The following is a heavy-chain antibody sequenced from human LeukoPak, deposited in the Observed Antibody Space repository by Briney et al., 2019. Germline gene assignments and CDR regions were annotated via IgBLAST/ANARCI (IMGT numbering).Heavy chain of an antibody. J-gene: IGHJ4*02. CDR2: IYYSGST. CDR3: ARGRDGYNFLNRGEYYYFDY. V-gene: IGHV4-59*01. D-gene: IGHD5-24*01. Sequence: ASETLSLTCTVSGGSISSYYWNWIRQPPGKGLEWIGYIYYSGSTNYNPSLKSRVTISVDTSKNQFSLRLSSVTAADTAVYYCARGRDGYNFLNRGEYYYFDYWGQGTLVTVSS. CDR1: GGSISSYY.